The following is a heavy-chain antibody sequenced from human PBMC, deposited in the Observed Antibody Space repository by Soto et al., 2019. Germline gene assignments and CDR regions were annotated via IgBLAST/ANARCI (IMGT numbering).Heavy chain of an antibody. CDR1: GFTFSSYN. CDR3: ARARCTSGQCSYLDY. Sequence: EVQLVESGAGLVQPGGSLRLSCAASGFTFSSYNIHWIRQAPGKGLNFVSAISRSGDRTSYADSVKGRSTITRDNSKNTVWLQMGSLRAEDTAVYYCARARCTSGQCSYLDYWGQGAMVTVPS. J-gene: IGHJ4*02. CDR2: ISRSGDRT. V-gene: IGHV3-64*02. D-gene: IGHD2-8*01.